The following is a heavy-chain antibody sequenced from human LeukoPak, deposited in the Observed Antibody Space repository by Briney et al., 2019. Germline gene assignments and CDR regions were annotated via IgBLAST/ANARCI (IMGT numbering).Heavy chain of an antibody. J-gene: IGHJ4*02. CDR1: GFTFSSYW. CDR2: INIDGSTT. CDR3: GPPFKDY. Sequence: GGSLRLSCAASGFTFSSYWMHWVRQAPGKGLVWVSRINIDGSTTTYADSVKGRFTISRDNAKNTLYLQMNGLRAEDTAVYYCGPPFKDYWGQGTLVTVSS. V-gene: IGHV3-74*03.